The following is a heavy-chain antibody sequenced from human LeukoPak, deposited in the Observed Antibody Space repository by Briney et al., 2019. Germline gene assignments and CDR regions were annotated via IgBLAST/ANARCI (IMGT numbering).Heavy chain of an antibody. D-gene: IGHD6-25*01. V-gene: IGHV4-59*08. CDR3: ARAAAYYYYYMDV. CDR1: GGYITNNY. Sequence: RPSGTLSLTCTISGGYITNNYWSWIRQPPGKGLEWIGYIYYSGGTNYNPSLKSRVTISVDTSKNQFSLKLSSVTAADTAVYYCARAAAYYYYYMDVWGKGTTVTVSS. J-gene: IGHJ6*03. CDR2: IYYSGGT.